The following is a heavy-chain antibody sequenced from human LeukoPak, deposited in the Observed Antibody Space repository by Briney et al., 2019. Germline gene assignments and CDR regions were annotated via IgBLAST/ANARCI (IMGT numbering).Heavy chain of an antibody. CDR1: KFAFSIYG. Sequence: PGRSLRLSCAASKFAFSIYGMHWVRQAPGKGLEWVAVIWNDGSNKYYADSVKGRFTIPRDNSKNTLYLQMNSLRAEDTAVYYCAKDRPVYYDGSGYFDYWGQGTLVTVSS. CDR2: IWNDGSNK. CDR3: AKDRPVYYDGSGYFDY. V-gene: IGHV3-33*06. J-gene: IGHJ4*02. D-gene: IGHD3-10*01.